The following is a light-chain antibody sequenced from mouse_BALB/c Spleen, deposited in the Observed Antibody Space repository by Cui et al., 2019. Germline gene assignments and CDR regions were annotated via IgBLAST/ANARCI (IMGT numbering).Light chain of an antibody. J-gene: IGKJ1*01. CDR3: QQGNTLPPWT. CDR2: YTS. Sequence: DMQMTQPTSSLSASLGDRVTISCRASQDISNYLNWYQQKPNGTGKLLIYYTSRLQAGVPSRLSGSGSGTDYSLTISNLEKEDIATYFCQQGNTLPPWTFGGGTKLEIK. V-gene: IGKV10-96*01. CDR1: QDISNY.